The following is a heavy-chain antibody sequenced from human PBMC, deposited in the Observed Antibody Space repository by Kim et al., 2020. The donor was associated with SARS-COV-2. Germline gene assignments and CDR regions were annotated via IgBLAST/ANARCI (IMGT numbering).Heavy chain of an antibody. CDR1: GYTFTGYY. CDR3: ARDSPNYDFWSGYYIYYYGMDV. D-gene: IGHD3-3*01. J-gene: IGHJ6*02. CDR2: INPNSGGT. Sequence: ASVKVSCKASGYTFTGYYMHWVRQAPGQGLEWMGRINPNSGGTNYAQKFQGRVTMTRDTSISTAYMELSRLRSDDTAVYYCARDSPNYDFWSGYYIYYYGMDVWGQGTTVTVSS. V-gene: IGHV1-2*06.